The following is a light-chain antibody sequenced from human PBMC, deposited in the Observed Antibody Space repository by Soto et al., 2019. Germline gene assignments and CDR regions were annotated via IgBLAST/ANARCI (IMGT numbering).Light chain of an antibody. Sequence: EIVMTQSPATLSVSPGERATLSCRASQSVSTYFVWYQQKPAQDPRLLIYSAATRATGIPARFSGGGSGTEFTITISSLQSEEVGAYICQQYNDCPPRWTFGQGAKVEIK. CDR1: QSVSTY. CDR3: QQYNDCPPRWT. V-gene: IGKV3-15*01. J-gene: IGKJ1*01. CDR2: SAA.